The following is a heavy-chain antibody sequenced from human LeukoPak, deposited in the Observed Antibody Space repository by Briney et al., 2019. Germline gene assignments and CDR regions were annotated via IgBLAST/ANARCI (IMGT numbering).Heavy chain of an antibody. CDR3: ANLYGSGSYPYGMDV. CDR2: ISYDGSNK. CDR1: GFTFSSYG. D-gene: IGHD3-10*01. V-gene: IGHV3-30*18. J-gene: IGHJ6*02. Sequence: GGSLRLSCAASGFTFSSYGMHWVRQAPGKGLEWVAVISYDGSNKYYADSVKGRFTISRDNSKNTLYLQMNSLRAEDTAVYYCANLYGSGSYPYGMDVWGQGTTVTVSS.